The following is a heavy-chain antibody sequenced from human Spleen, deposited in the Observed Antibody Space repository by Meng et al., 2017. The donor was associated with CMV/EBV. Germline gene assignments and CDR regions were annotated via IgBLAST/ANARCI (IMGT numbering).Heavy chain of an antibody. CDR2: ISSSGSTI. V-gene: IGHV3-48*03. Sequence: GESLKISCAASGFTFSGSVMSWVRQAPGKGLEWVSYISSSGSTIYYADSVKGRFTISRDNAKNSLYLQMNSLRAEDTAVYYCARKGRGAFDIWGQGTMVTVSS. J-gene: IGHJ3*02. CDR3: ARKGRGAFDI. CDR1: GFTFSGSV.